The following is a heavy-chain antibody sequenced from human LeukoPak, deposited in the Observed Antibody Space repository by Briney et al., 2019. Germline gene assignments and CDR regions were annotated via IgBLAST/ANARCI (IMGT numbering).Heavy chain of an antibody. CDR2: IYYSGST. D-gene: IGHD1-26*01. CDR1: GGXISSYY. Sequence: SETLSLTCTVSGGXISSYYCSWIRQPPGKGLEWIGYIYYSGSTNYNPSLKSRVTISVDTSKNQFSLKLSSVTAADTAVYYCARTIVGATEPYYYYGMDVWGQGTTVTVSS. CDR3: ARTIVGATEPYYYYGMDV. J-gene: IGHJ6*02. V-gene: IGHV4-59*01.